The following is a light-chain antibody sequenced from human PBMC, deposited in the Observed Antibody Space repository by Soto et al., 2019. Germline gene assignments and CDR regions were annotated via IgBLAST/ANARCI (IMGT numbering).Light chain of an antibody. CDR3: QQYNNWWT. CDR2: AAS. J-gene: IGKJ1*01. CDR1: QSVSSS. Sequence: EIMMPQSPATLSVSPGESATLSGRASQSVSSSLAWYQQKPGQAPRLLIYAASTRATGIPARFSGSGSGTEFTLTINSLQSEDFAVYYCQQYNNWWTVGQGTKVDIK. V-gene: IGKV3-15*01.